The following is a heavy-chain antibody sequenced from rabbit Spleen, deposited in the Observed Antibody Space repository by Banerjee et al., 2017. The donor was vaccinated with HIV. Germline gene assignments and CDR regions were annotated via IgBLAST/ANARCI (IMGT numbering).Heavy chain of an antibody. D-gene: IGHD4-1*01. V-gene: IGHV1S47*01. CDR1: GFDFSNYG. Sequence: QEQLKETGGGLVQPGGSLKLSCKASGFDFSNYGVSWVRQAPGKGLEWIGYIEPIFGNTYYANWVNGRFTISSHNAQNTVDLQMNSLTPADTATYFCARNANGGWDLWGPGTWSPS. CDR3: ARNANGGWDL. CDR2: IEPIFGNT. J-gene: IGHJ4*01.